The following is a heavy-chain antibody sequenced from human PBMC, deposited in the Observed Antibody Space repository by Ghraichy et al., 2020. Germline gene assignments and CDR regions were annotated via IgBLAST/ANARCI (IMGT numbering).Heavy chain of an antibody. CDR2: FYGSGNT. V-gene: IGHV4-61*01. CDR1: GGSVNSGSYY. J-gene: IGHJ5*02. Sequence: SETLSLTCSLSGGSVNSGSYYWTWIRQPPGQGLELIGYFYGSGNTVYNPSLESRVTISIDTSRNQFSLKLTSVTTADTAVYYCARAPDWLDPWGQGTLVTVSS. CDR3: ARAPDWLDP.